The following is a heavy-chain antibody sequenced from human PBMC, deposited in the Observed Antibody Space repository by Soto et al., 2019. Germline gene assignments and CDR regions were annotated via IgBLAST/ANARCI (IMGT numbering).Heavy chain of an antibody. D-gene: IGHD2-2*03. CDR2: ISGSGGST. CDR3: ANVDIVVVPAAIYY. Sequence: PGGSLRLSCAASGFTFSSYAMSWVRQAPGKGLEWDSAISGSGGSTYYADSVKGRFTISRDNSKNTLYLQMNSLGAEDTAVYYCANVDIVVVPAAIYYWGQGTLVTVSS. CDR1: GFTFSSYA. J-gene: IGHJ4*02. V-gene: IGHV3-23*01.